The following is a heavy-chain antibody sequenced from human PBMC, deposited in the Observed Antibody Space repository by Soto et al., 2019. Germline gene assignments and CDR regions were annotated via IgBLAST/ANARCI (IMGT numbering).Heavy chain of an antibody. CDR2: THHSGST. Sequence: QAQLQQWGTGLLKPSETLSLTCAVYGGSLSGNYWGWIPQPPGKGLEWIGETHHSGSTAYNPSLKSRVTISVDTCRNQFSLKLNSVTAADTAVYYCARTTAAIHLNYWSQGTLVTVSS. J-gene: IGHJ4*02. CDR1: GGSLSGNY. CDR3: ARTTAAIHLNY. V-gene: IGHV4-34*01. D-gene: IGHD2-21*02.